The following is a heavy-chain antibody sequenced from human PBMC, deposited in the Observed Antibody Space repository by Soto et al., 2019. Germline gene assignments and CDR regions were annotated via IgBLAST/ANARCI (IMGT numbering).Heavy chain of an antibody. CDR3: ARERYSSSWFDPRWFDP. CDR1: GYSISSGYY. D-gene: IGHD6-13*01. CDR2: IYHSGST. Sequence: SETLSLTCAVSGYSISSGYYWGWIRQPPGKGLEWIGSIYHSGSTYYNPSLKSRVTISVDTSKNQFSLKLSSVTAADTAVYYCARERYSSSWFDPRWFDPWGQGTLVT. V-gene: IGHV4-38-2*02. J-gene: IGHJ5*02.